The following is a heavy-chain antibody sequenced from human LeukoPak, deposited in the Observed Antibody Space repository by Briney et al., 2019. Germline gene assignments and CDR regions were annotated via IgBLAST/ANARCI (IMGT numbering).Heavy chain of an antibody. Sequence: SETLSLTCAVYGGSFSGYYWSWIRQPPGKGLEWIGEINHSGSTNYNPSLKSRVTISVDTSKNQFSLKLSSVTAADTAVYYCARKLHCSSTSCFTNWFDPWGQGTLVTVSS. CDR3: ARKLHCSSTSCFTNWFDP. D-gene: IGHD2-2*02. V-gene: IGHV4-34*09. J-gene: IGHJ5*02. CDR1: GGSFSGYY. CDR2: INHSGST.